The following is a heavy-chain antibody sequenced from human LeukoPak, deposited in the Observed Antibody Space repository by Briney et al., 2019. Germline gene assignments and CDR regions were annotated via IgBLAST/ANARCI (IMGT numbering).Heavy chain of an antibody. CDR3: ARTFWSGYHFDY. V-gene: IGHV3-23*01. CDR1: GFTFSSYA. J-gene: IGHJ4*02. CDR2: ISGSGGST. D-gene: IGHD3-3*01. Sequence: QTGGSLRLSCAASGFTFSSYAMSWVRQAPGKGLEWVSGISGSGGSTYYADSVKGRFTISRDNSKITLFLQMNSLRAEDTAVYYCARTFWSGYHFDYWGQGTLVTVSS.